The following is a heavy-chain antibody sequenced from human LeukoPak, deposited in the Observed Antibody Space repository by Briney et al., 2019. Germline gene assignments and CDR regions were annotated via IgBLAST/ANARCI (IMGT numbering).Heavy chain of an antibody. V-gene: IGHV1-2*02. CDR2: INPNSGGT. CDR3: ARGAYYYGSGSYYQN. CDR1: GYTFTGYY. Sequence: ASVKVSCKASGYTFTGYYMHWVRQAPGQGLEWMGWINPNSGGTNYAQKFQGRVTMTRDTSISTAYMELSRLRSDDTAVYYCARGAYYYGSGSYYQNWGQGTLVTVSS. J-gene: IGHJ4*02. D-gene: IGHD3-10*01.